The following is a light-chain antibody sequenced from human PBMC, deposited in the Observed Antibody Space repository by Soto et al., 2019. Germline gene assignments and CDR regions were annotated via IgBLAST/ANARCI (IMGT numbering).Light chain of an antibody. Sequence: QLVLTQPPSASGTPGQRVTISCSGSSSNIGSNTVNWYQQLPGTAPKLLIYSNNQRPSGVPDRFSGSKSGTSASLAISGLQSEDEADYYCAAWDDSLIGVFGGGTKVTVL. CDR3: AAWDDSLIGV. CDR2: SNN. V-gene: IGLV1-44*01. J-gene: IGLJ2*01. CDR1: SSNIGSNT.